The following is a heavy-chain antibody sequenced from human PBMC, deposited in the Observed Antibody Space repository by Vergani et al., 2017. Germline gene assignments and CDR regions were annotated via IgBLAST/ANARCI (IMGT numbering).Heavy chain of an antibody. J-gene: IGHJ4*02. V-gene: IGHV1-2*02. Sequence: QVQLVQSGAEVKKPGASVKVFCKASGYTFTGYYMHWVRQAPGQGLEWMGWINPNSGGTNYAQKFQGRVTMTRDTSISKAYMELSRLRSDDTAVYYCARSRVGAYVFGSSIWGQGTLVTVSS. CDR2: INPNSGGT. CDR1: GYTFTGYY. CDR3: ARSRVGAYVFGSSI. D-gene: IGHD1-26*01.